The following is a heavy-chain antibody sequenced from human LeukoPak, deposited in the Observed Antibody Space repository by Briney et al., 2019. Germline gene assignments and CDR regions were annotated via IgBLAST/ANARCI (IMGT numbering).Heavy chain of an antibody. Sequence: RAGGSLRLSCAASGFTFEDYGMSWVRQAPGKGLERVSGINWNGGSTGYADSVKGRFTISRDNAKNSLYLQMNSLRAEDTALYYCARDRRGSSWYLGYWGQGTLVTVSS. CDR2: INWNGGST. CDR3: ARDRRGSSWYLGY. CDR1: GFTFEDYG. D-gene: IGHD6-13*01. J-gene: IGHJ4*02. V-gene: IGHV3-20*04.